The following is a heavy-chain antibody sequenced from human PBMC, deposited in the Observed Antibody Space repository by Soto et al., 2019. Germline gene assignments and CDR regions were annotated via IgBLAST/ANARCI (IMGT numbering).Heavy chain of an antibody. CDR3: ARGTYYYDSSGYGPTNWFDP. J-gene: IGHJ5*02. Sequence: SETLSLTCTVSGGSISNGGYYCSWIRQHPGKGLEWIGYIYYTGDTYYNPSLKSRVTISLDTSNNQFSLKLSSVTAADTAVYYCARGTYYYDSSGYGPTNWFDPWGQGALVTSPQ. D-gene: IGHD3-22*01. V-gene: IGHV4-31*03. CDR2: IYYTGDT. CDR1: GGSISNGGYY.